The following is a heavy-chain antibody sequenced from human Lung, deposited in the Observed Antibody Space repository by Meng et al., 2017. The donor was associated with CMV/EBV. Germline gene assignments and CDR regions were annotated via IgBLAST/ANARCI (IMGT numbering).Heavy chain of an antibody. V-gene: IGHV3-7*01. CDR1: GFTFSYYY. CDR3: ARTLRTPDY. CDR2: IKQDGSEK. D-gene: IGHD5/OR15-5a*01. Sequence: GGSLRLSCAASGFTFSYYYMTWVRQAPGKGLEWVASIKQDGSEKYYVDSVKGRFTISRDNAKNSLYLQMNSLRAEDTAVYYCARTLRTPDYWGQGTLVTAPQ. J-gene: IGHJ4*02.